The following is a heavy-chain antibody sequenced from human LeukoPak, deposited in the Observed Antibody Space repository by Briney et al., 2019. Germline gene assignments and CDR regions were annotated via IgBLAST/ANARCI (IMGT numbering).Heavy chain of an antibody. V-gene: IGHV4-31*03. CDR2: IHYTGST. CDR1: GGSISSGGSY. CDR3: ARDPATWYFDL. J-gene: IGHJ2*01. Sequence: SQTLSLTCTVSGGSISSGGSYWSWIRQHPGKGLEWIGYIHYTGSTSYNPSLKSRVTISVDTSKSQFSLNLSSVTAADTALYYCARDPATWYFDLWGRGTLVTVSS.